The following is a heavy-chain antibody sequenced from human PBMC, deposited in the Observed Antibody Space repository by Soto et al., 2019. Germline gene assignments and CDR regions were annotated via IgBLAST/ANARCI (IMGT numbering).Heavy chain of an antibody. V-gene: IGHV1-69*05. J-gene: IGHJ6*02. CDR3: ATTSHHDYSVRGPIKYYGVDV. CDR1: GGSFNRFG. CDR2: IIPVLGTT. D-gene: IGHD4-4*01. Sequence: VQLVQSGTELKKPGTSVNVSCTTSGGSFNRFGLSWVRQAPGQGLEWMGWIIPVLGTTKYAQRFQGRVTLTSDDSANTAYMGLSSLRSEDTAVYYCATTSHHDYSVRGPIKYYGVDVWGQGTTVSVSS.